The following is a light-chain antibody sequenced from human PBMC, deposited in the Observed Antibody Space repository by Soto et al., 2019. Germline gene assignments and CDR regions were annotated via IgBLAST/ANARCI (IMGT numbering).Light chain of an antibody. J-gene: IGKJ1*01. CDR2: GAS. CDR3: QQYGTSPWT. Sequence: EIVLTQSPGTLSLSPGERATLSCRASQSVSSSFLAWYQQKPGQAPRLLIYGASSRAPGIPDRFSGSGSGTDFTLTISRLEPEDFAVYYCQQYGTSPWTFGKGNKVEIK. V-gene: IGKV3-20*01. CDR1: QSVSSSF.